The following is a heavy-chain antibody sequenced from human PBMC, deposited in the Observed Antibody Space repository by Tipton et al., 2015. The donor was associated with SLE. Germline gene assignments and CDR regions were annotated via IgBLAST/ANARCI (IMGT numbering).Heavy chain of an antibody. D-gene: IGHD6-19*01. V-gene: IGHV4-39*01. CDR3: ARHHSSGRFDY. J-gene: IGHJ4*02. CDR1: GGSISSGSYY. CDR2: IYYSGST. Sequence: TLSLTCTVSGGSISSGSYYWGWIRQPPGKGLEWIGSIYYSGSTYYNPSLKSRVTISVDTSKNQFSLKLSSVTAADTAVYYCARHHSSGRFDYWGQGTLVTVSS.